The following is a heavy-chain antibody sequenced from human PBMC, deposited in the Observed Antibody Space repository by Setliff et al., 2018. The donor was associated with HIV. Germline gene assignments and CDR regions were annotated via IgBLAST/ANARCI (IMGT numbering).Heavy chain of an antibody. CDR3: AIDVIGGWLRPMPDF. J-gene: IGHJ4*02. CDR1: RGTFNSYI. CDR2: INPTSGAT. D-gene: IGHD5-12*01. V-gene: IGHV1-69*06. Sequence: GASVKVSCKTSRGTFNSYIVTWVRQAPGQGLEWMGGINPTSGATNYAQFFRGRVTMTADKLTNSIYMEMSSLRSEDTAVYYCAIDVIGGWLRPMPDFWGPGTLVTVSS.